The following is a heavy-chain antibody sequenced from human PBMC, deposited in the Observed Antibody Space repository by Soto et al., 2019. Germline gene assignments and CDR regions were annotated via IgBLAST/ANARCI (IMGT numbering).Heavy chain of an antibody. J-gene: IGHJ3*02. CDR1: GFTFSSDA. V-gene: IGHV3-23*01. D-gene: IGHD2-2*01. CDR2: ISGSGGST. CDR3: AKRFRRPIVVVPAANPLGAFDI. Sequence: GGSLRLSCAASGFTFSSDAMSWVRQAPGKGLEWVSAISGSGGSTYYADSVKGRFTISRDNSKNTLYLQMNSLRAEDTAVYYCAKRFRRPIVVVPAANPLGAFDIWGQGTMVTVSS.